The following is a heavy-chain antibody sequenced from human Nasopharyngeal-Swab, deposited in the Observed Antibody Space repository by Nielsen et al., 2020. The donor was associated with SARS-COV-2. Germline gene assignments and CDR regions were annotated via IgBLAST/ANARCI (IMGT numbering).Heavy chain of an antibody. CDR1: GFTFSDYY. V-gene: IGHV3-11*06. CDR3: ARTGGVLRFLEWLPNWFDP. CDR2: ISSSSSYT. Sequence: GESLKISCAASGFTFSDYYMSWIRQAPGKGLEWVSYISSSSSYTNYADSVKGRFTISRDNAKNSLYLQMNSLRAEDTAVYYCARTGGVLRFLEWLPNWFDPWGHGTLVTVSS. D-gene: IGHD3-3*01. J-gene: IGHJ5*02.